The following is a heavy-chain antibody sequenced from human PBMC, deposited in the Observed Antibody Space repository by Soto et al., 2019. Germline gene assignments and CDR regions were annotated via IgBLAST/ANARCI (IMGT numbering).Heavy chain of an antibody. V-gene: IGHV1-18*01. Sequence: QVQLVQSGAEVKKPGASVKVSYKASGYTFTTYAISWVRQAPGQGLEWMGWISTYNGNTDYAQNLQGRVTMTTDTSTNTAYMELRSLRSDDTAVYYCARDRLHTSSSITFDYWGQGALVTVSS. CDR3: ARDRLHTSSSITFDY. CDR1: GYTFTTYA. J-gene: IGHJ4*02. D-gene: IGHD6-6*01. CDR2: ISTYNGNT.